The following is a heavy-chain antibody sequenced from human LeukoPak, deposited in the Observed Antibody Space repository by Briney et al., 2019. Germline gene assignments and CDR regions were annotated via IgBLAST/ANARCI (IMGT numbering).Heavy chain of an antibody. CDR2: INWNGSST. J-gene: IGHJ6*03. D-gene: IGHD3-10*01. CDR3: AREGVLWFGELFYYYYYYYMDV. V-gene: IGHV3-20*04. CDR1: GFTIDNYG. Sequence: PGGSLRLSCAASGFTIDNYGMSWVRQAPGKGLEWVSGINWNGSSTGYADSVKGRFTISRDNAKNSLYLQMNSLRAEDTALYYCAREGVLWFGELFYYYYYYYMDVWGKGTTVTVSS.